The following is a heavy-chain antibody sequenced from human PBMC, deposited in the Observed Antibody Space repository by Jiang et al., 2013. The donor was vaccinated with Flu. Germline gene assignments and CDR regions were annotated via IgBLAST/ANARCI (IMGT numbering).Heavy chain of an antibody. CDR2: MNPNSGNT. CDR3: ARGRHYGSGSKGNWFDP. Sequence: SGAEVKKPGASVKVSCKASGYTFTSYDINWVRQATGQGLEWMGWMNPNSGNTGYAQKFQGRVTMTRNTSISTAYMELSSLRSEDTAVYYCARGRHYGSGSKGNWFDPWGPGNPGHRLL. V-gene: IGHV1-8*01. J-gene: IGHJ5*02. D-gene: IGHD3-10*01. CDR1: GYTFTSYD.